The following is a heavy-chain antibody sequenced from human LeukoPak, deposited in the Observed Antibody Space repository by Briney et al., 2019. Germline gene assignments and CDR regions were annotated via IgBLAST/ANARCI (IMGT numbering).Heavy chain of an antibody. Sequence: ASVKVSCKASGFTFTNYGISWVRQAPGQGLEWMAWISVDNGNTNYIQKLQGRLTLTTDTSTSTAYMELRNLRSEDTAVYYCARDPRDSSGSLFDYWGQGTLVTVSS. V-gene: IGHV1-18*01. CDR3: ARDPRDSSGSLFDY. D-gene: IGHD3-22*01. CDR1: GFTFTNYG. CDR2: ISVDNGNT. J-gene: IGHJ4*02.